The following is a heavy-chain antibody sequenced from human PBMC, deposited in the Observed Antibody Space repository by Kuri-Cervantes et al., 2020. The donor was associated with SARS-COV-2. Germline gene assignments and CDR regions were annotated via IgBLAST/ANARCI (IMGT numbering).Heavy chain of an antibody. CDR3: VKARPFLEWLTPFDY. CDR2: ISSNGGST. Sequence: GAALEISCSASCFTFSCYAMHWVRQAPRKGLEYVSAISSNGGSTYYADSVKGRFTISRDNSKTTLYLQMSSLRAEDTAVYYCVKARPFLEWLTPFDYWGHGTLVTVSS. J-gene: IGHJ4*01. D-gene: IGHD3-3*02. V-gene: IGHV3-64D*09. CDR1: CFTFSCYA.